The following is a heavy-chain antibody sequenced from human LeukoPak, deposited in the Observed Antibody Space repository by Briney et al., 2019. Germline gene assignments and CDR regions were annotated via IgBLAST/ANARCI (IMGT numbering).Heavy chain of an antibody. V-gene: IGHV1-46*01. CDR2: INPSGSST. D-gene: IGHD1-1*01. CDR3: AREHTGDDAFDI. J-gene: IGHJ3*02. CDR1: GYTFTSYY. Sequence: ASVKVSCTASGYTFTSYYMHWVRQAPGQGLEWMGIINPSGSSTSYAQKFQGRVTMTRDTSTSTVYMELSSLRSEDTAVYYCAREHTGDDAFDIWGQGTMVTVSS.